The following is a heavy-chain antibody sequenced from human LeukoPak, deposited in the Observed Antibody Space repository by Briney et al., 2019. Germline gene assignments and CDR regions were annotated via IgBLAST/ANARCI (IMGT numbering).Heavy chain of an antibody. CDR1: GYTLTELS. V-gene: IGHV1-24*01. CDR2: FDPEDGET. Sequence: ASVKVSCKVSGYTLTELSMHWVRQAPGKGLAWMGGFDPEDGETIYAQKFQGRVTMTEDTSTDTAYMELSSLRSEDTAVYYCATTSHIVVVPAAKAPNYYGMDVWGKGTTVTVSS. D-gene: IGHD2-2*01. J-gene: IGHJ6*04. CDR3: ATTSHIVVVPAAKAPNYYGMDV.